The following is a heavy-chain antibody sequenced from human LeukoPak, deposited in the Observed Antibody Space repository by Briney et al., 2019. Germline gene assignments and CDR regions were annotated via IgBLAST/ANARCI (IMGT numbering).Heavy chain of an antibody. CDR1: GGSISSGSYY. CDR2: IYTSGST. J-gene: IGHJ4*02. CDR3: ASSFGVAWYYFDY. D-gene: IGHD3-3*01. V-gene: IGHV4-61*02. Sequence: TPSQTLSLTCTVSGGSISSGSYYWSWIRQPAGKGLEWIGRIYTSGSTNYNPSLKSRVTISVDTSKNQFSLKLSSVTAADTAVYYCASSFGVAWYYFDYWGQGTLVTVSS.